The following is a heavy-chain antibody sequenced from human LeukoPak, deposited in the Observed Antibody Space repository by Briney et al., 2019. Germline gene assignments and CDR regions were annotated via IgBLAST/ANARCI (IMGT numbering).Heavy chain of an antibody. CDR1: GASVSSSEW. CDR2: ISHTGRT. D-gene: IGHD5-18*01. Sequence: PSGTLSLTCAVSGASVSSSEWWSWVRQSPGKGLEWVGEISHTGRTNYNPSLESRVTISVDKSKNQFSLKLSSVTAADTAVYYCATRVDTAMVTDYWGQGTLVTVSS. J-gene: IGHJ4*02. CDR3: ATRVDTAMVTDY. V-gene: IGHV4-4*02.